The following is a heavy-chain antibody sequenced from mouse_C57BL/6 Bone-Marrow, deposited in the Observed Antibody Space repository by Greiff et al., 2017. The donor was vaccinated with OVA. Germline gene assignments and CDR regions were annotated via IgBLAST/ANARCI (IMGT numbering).Heavy chain of an antibody. Sequence: VQLQQSGAELVRPGASVKLSCTASGFNFKDYYMHWVKQRPEQGLEWIGRIDPEDGDTESAPKFQGKATITADTSSNTTYLQLRSLTSEDAAVYYCNTGNSNNLPCLDDWGKGTTVTVSS. CDR2: IDPEDGDT. V-gene: IGHV14-1*01. J-gene: IGHJ1*03. CDR1: GFNFKDYY. D-gene: IGHD2-5*01. CDR3: NTGNSNNLPCLDD.